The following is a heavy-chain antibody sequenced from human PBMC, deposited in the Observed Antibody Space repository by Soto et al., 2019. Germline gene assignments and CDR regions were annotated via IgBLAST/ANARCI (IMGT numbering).Heavy chain of an antibody. CDR3: ARDWGYGDYDPVYFQH. Sequence: QVQLQESGPGLVKPSQTLSLTCTVSGGSISSGGYYWSWISQHPGKGLEWIGYIYYSGSTYYNPSLKSRVTISVDTSKNQFSLKLSSVTAADTAVYYCARDWGYGDYDPVYFQHWGQGTLVTVSS. D-gene: IGHD4-17*01. CDR2: IYYSGST. CDR1: GGSISSGGYY. V-gene: IGHV4-31*03. J-gene: IGHJ1*01.